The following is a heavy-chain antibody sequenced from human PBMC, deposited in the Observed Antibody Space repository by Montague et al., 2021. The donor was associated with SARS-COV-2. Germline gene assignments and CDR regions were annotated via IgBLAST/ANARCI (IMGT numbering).Heavy chain of an antibody. CDR2: INHSGST. D-gene: IGHD3-9*01. J-gene: IGHJ5*02. CDR1: GGSFSGYY. Sequence: SETLSLTCAVYGGSFSGYYWSWIRQPPGKGLEWIGEINHSGSTNYNPSPKSRVTISVDTSENQFSLKLSSVTAADTAVYYCARERYSFSLTRGSTWFDPWGQGTLVTVSS. V-gene: IGHV4-34*01. CDR3: ARERYSFSLTRGSTWFDP.